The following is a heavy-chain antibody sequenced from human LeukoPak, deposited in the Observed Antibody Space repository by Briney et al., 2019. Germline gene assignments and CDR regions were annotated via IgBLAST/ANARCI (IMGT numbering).Heavy chain of an antibody. Sequence: GGSLRLSCAASGFTFSSYWMHWVRQAPGKGLVWVSRINSDGSSTSYADSVKGRFTTSRDNAKNTLYLQMNSLRAEDTAVYYCARDLRIVGATKGGIYYYYYMDVWGKGTTVTVSS. J-gene: IGHJ6*03. D-gene: IGHD1-26*01. V-gene: IGHV3-74*01. CDR3: ARDLRIVGATKGGIYYYYYMDV. CDR1: GFTFSSYW. CDR2: INSDGSST.